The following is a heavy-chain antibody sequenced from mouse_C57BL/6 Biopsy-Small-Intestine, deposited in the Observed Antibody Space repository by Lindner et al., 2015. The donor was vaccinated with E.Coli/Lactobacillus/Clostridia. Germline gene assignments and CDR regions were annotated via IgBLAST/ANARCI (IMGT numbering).Heavy chain of an antibody. CDR1: GYTFTSYG. CDR2: IYPRSGNT. CDR3: ARGASYDGYTFYFDY. J-gene: IGHJ2*01. V-gene: IGHV1-81*01. D-gene: IGHD2-3*01. Sequence: VQLQESGAELARPGASVKLSCKASGYTFTSYGISWVKQRTGQGLEWIGEIYPRSGNTYYNEKFKGKATLTADKSSSTAYMELRSLTSEDSAVYFCARGASYDGYTFYFDYWGQGTTLTVSS.